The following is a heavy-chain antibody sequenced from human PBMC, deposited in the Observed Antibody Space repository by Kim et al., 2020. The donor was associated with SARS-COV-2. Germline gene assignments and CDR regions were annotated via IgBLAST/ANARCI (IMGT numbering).Heavy chain of an antibody. D-gene: IGHD6-19*01. V-gene: IGHV1-18*01. Sequence: NDAQKLQGRVTMTADTSTSTAYMELRSLGSDDTAVYYCARRQWLRDMDVWGQGTTVTVSS. CDR3: ARRQWLRDMDV. J-gene: IGHJ6*02.